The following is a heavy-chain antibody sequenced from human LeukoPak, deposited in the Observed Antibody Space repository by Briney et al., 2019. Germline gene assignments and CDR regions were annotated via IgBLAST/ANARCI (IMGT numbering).Heavy chain of an antibody. CDR1: GGSISSGDYY. D-gene: IGHD3-3*01. J-gene: IGHJ4*02. CDR3: ARVAEDFGVVIAPRFDY. CDR2: IYYSGST. V-gene: IGHV4-30-4*08. Sequence: PSQTLSLTCTVSGGSISSGDYYWSWIRQPPGKGLEWIGYIYYSGSTYYNPSLKSRVTISADTSKNQFSLKLSSVTAADTAVYYCARVAEDFGVVIAPRFDYWGQGTLVTVSS.